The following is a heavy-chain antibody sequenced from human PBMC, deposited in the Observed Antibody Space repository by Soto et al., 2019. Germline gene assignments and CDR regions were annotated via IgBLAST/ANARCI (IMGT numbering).Heavy chain of an antibody. CDR2: IIPIFGTA. Sequence: SLKVSCKASGGTFSRYAGSWVLQDTGQVLEWMGGIIPIFGTANYAQKFQGRVTITADESTSTAYMELSSLRSEDTAVYYCARYNWNGFFWFDPWGQGTLVTVSS. V-gene: IGHV1-69*13. J-gene: IGHJ5*02. CDR3: ARYNWNGFFWFDP. D-gene: IGHD1-1*01. CDR1: GGTFSRYA.